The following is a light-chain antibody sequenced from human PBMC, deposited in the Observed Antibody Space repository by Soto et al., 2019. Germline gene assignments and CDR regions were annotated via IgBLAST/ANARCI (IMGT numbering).Light chain of an antibody. CDR1: SRDVGAYNS. CDR2: KGT. V-gene: IGLV2-23*01. J-gene: IGLJ1*01. CDR3: CSSAPESTYV. Sequence: QSVLAQPASVSWSPGQSVTISCTGTSRDVGAYNSVSWYQQHSDKAPQLMIYKGTQRPSGVSNRSSGSTSGNAASLTISGLQAGDEADYFCCSSAPESTYVFGTGTKVTVL.